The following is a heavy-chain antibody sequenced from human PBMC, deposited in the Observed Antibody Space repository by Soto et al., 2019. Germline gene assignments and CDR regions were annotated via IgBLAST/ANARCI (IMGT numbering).Heavy chain of an antibody. CDR3: ARDPPSYGYSIGDY. D-gene: IGHD5-18*01. CDR1: GFTFSSYA. CDR2: ISYDGSNK. V-gene: IGHV3-30-3*01. Sequence: HPVGSLRLSCAASGFTFSSYAMHWVRQAPGKGLEWVAVISYDGSNKYYADSVKGRFTISRDNSKNTLYLQMNSLRAEDTAVYYCARDPPSYGYSIGDYWGQGTLVTVSS. J-gene: IGHJ4*02.